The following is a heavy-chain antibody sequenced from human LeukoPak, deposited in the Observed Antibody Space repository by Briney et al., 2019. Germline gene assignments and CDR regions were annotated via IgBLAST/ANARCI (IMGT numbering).Heavy chain of an antibody. CDR3: ARVPSYGALDY. CDR1: GGSISSYY. V-gene: IGHV4-59*01. D-gene: IGHD4-17*01. J-gene: IGHJ4*02. CDR2: IYYSGST. Sequence: PSETLSLTCTVSGGSISSYYWSWIRQPPGKGLEWIGYIYYSGSTNYNPSLKSRVTISVDTSKNQFSLKLSSVTAADTAVYYCARVPSYGALDYWGQGTLVTVSS.